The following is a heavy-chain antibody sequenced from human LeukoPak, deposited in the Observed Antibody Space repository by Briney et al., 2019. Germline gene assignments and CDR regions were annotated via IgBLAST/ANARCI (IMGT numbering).Heavy chain of an antibody. CDR3: AKDSPVCSF. J-gene: IGHJ4*02. CDR2: ISDSGDST. D-gene: IGHD3-10*02. V-gene: IGHV3-23*01. Sequence: GGSLRLSCAASGFTFSSHAMSWVCQAPGKGLEWVSAISDSGDSTYYADFVKGRFTISRDDSKNTLYLQMNSLRTEDKAVYYCAKDSPVCSFWGQGTLVSVSS. CDR1: GFTFSSHA.